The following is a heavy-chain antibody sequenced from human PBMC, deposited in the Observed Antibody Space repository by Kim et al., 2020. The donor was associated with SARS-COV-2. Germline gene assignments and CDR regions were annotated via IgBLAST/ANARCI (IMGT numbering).Heavy chain of an antibody. CDR2: IISEAAGGTT. CDR3: TTDPGDA. CDR1: GVSFTNAW. V-gene: IGHV3-15*01. J-gene: IGHJ3*01. Sequence: GGSLRLSCVASGVSFTNAWMSWVRQAPGKGLEWVGRIISEAAGGTTAYAALVRGRFIISRDASKNTAYMDMDSLKTEDTAVYYCTTDPGDA.